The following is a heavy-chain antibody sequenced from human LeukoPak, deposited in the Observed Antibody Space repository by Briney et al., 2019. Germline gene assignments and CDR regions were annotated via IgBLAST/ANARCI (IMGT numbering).Heavy chain of an antibody. D-gene: IGHD3-10*01. CDR3: ARSGSGSYFGPDY. J-gene: IGHJ4*02. V-gene: IGHV3-21*01. Sequence: GGSLRLSCAASGFTFSRFSMNRVRQAPGKGLEWVPSITSSSSYVYYADSLKGRFTISRDNAKNSLYLQMNSLRADDTAVYYCARSGSGSYFGPDYWGQGTLVTVSS. CDR2: ITSSSSYV. CDR1: GFTFSRFS.